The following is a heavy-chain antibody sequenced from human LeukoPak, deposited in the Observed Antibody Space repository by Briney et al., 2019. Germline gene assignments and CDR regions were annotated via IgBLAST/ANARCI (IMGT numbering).Heavy chain of an antibody. CDR3: AKDRIGVDTARDYYGMDV. Sequence: GGSLRLSCAASGFTFDDYAMHWVRQAPGKGLEWVSGISWNSGSIGYADSVKGRFTISRDNAKNSLYLQMSSLRAEDTALYYCAKDRIGVDTARDYYGMDVWGQGTTVTVSS. D-gene: IGHD5-18*01. J-gene: IGHJ6*02. V-gene: IGHV3-9*01. CDR1: GFTFDDYA. CDR2: ISWNSGSI.